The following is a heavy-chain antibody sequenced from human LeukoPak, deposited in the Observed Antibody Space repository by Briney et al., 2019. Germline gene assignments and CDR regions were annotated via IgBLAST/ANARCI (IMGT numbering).Heavy chain of an antibody. CDR3: ARDIELST. J-gene: IGHJ3*01. V-gene: IGHV3-23*01. D-gene: IGHD5-12*01. CDR1: GFNFADSA. Sequence: GASLRLSCAASGFNFADSAMSWVRQTPRKGLEWVSLISFNGRNTYYGDSVKGRFTISRDNSKDTVYLQMNSLRAEDTAIFYCARDIELSTWGPGTMVTVSS. CDR2: ISFNGRNT.